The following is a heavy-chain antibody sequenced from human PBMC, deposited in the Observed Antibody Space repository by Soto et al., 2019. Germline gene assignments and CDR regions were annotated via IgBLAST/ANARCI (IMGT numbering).Heavy chain of an antibody. CDR2: LYYGRSA. CDR1: GDSISSYY. Sequence: PSETLSLTCAVSGDSISSYYCMWIRQPPGKGLESIGYLYYGRSANYNPSLKSRVTLSVDTSTNQCSLTLSSMTAADTAVYYCGRAHRDLQQLVHYYYSMDVWGQGTTVT. CDR3: GRAHRDLQQLVHYYYSMDV. D-gene: IGHD6-13*01. J-gene: IGHJ6*02. V-gene: IGHV4-59*01.